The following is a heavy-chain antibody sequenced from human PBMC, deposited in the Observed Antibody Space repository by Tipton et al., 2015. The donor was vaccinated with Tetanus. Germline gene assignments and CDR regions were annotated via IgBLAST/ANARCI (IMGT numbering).Heavy chain of an antibody. CDR3: ARLPKHYSASGST. D-gene: IGHD3-10*01. Sequence: QLVQSGVEVKKPGESLKISCKVSGHNSRSYWISWVRQMPGKGLEWMGIIYPGDSDATYSPSFQGQVTISIDKSISTAYLHWSSLKASDTAIYFCARLPKHYSASGSTWGQGTLVTVFS. J-gene: IGHJ5*02. CDR2: IYPGDSDA. CDR1: GHNSRSYW. V-gene: IGHV5-51*01.